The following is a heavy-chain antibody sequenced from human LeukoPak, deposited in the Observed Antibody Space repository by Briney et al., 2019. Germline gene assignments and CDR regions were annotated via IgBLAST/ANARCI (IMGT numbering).Heavy chain of an antibody. J-gene: IGHJ6*03. CDR1: GDPITTSSDY. CDR3: ARVRFKYFMDV. CDR2: MYHSGST. V-gene: IGHV4-61*08. Sequence: SETLSLTCTVSGDPITTSSDYKWTWLRQPPRKGLECIGYMYHSGSTNYNPSLQSRVTISVDTSNNQFSLKLTSVTAADTAVYYCARVRFKYFMDVWGKGTTVTVSS.